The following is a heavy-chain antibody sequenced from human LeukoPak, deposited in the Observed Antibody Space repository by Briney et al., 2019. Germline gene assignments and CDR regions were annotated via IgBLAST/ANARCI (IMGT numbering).Heavy chain of an antibody. D-gene: IGHD4-17*01. V-gene: IGHV1-2*02. CDR3: AREAGLTTVTYDY. Sequence: ASVKVSYKASGYTFTGYYMHWVRQAPGQGLEWMGWINPNSGGTNYAQKFQGRVTMTRDTSISTAYMELSRLRSDDTAVYYCAREAGLTTVTYDYWGQGTLVTVSS. CDR2: INPNSGGT. CDR1: GYTFTGYY. J-gene: IGHJ4*02.